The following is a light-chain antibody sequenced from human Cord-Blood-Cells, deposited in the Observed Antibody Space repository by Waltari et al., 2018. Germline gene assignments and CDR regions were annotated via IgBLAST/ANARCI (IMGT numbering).Light chain of an antibody. CDR2: EGS. CDR1: SSDVGSYNL. J-gene: IGLJ3*02. V-gene: IGLV2-23*01. Sequence: QSALTQPASVSGSPGQSITISCTGTSSDVGSYNLVSWYQQHPGKAPKLMIYEGSKRPSWVSNRFSGAKSGNTASVTISGLQAEDEADYYCCSYAGSSTWVFGGGTKLTVL. CDR3: CSYAGSSTWV.